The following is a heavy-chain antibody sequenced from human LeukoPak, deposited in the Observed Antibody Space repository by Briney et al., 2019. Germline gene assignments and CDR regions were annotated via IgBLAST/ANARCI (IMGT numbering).Heavy chain of an antibody. CDR1: GGSLSTYY. V-gene: IGHV4-59*01. CDR3: ARGVTSPLDAFDI. CDR2: LYSSGST. Sequence: SETLSLTCTVSGGSLSTYYWNWMRQPPGKGLEWIGYLYSSGSTNYNPSLKSRLTISVDMSKHQFSLTLSSVTAADTAVYYCARGVTSPLDAFDIWGQGTMVTVSS. J-gene: IGHJ3*02. D-gene: IGHD1-26*01.